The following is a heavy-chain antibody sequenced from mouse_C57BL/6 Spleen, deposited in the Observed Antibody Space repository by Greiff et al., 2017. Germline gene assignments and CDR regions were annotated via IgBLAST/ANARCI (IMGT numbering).Heavy chain of an antibody. Sequence: EVKLQESGPGLVKPSQSLSLTCSVTGYSITSGYYWNWIRQFPGNKLEWMGYISYDGSNNSNPSLKNRISITRDTSKNQFFLKLNSVTTEDTATYYCAREDGSSYWYFDVWGTGTTVTVSS. CDR3: AREDGSSYWYFDV. CDR2: ISYDGSN. V-gene: IGHV3-6*01. CDR1: GYSITSGYY. D-gene: IGHD1-1*01. J-gene: IGHJ1*03.